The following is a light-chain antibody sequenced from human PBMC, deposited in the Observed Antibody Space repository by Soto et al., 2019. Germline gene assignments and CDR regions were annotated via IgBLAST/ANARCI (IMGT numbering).Light chain of an antibody. CDR3: KQSYSTPVP. CDR1: QSISSY. J-gene: IGKJ4*01. Sequence: DIQMTQSPSSLSASVGDRVTITCRASQSISSYLNWYQQKPGKAPKLLIYAASSLQSGVPSRFSGSGSGTDFTLTISSLQPEDFATYYCKQSYSTPVPFGGGTKVEIK. CDR2: AAS. V-gene: IGKV1-39*01.